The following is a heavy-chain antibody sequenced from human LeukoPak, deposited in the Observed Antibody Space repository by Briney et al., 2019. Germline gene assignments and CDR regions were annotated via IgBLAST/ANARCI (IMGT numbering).Heavy chain of an antibody. CDR1: GGSISSYY. D-gene: IGHD6-13*01. J-gene: IGHJ6*03. Sequence: NSSETLSLTCTVSGGSISSYYWSWIRQPPGKGLEWIGYIYYSGSTNYNPSPKSRVTISVDTSKNQFSLKLSSVTAADTAVYYCARLARYSSSWRPGWKVGYYMDVWGKGTTVTISS. CDR3: ARLARYSSSWRPGWKVGYYMDV. CDR2: IYYSGST. V-gene: IGHV4-59*12.